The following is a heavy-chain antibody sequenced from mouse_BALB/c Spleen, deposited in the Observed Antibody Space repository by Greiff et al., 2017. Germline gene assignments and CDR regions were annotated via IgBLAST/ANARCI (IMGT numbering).Heavy chain of an antibody. V-gene: IGHV1S29*02. J-gene: IGHJ2*01. Sequence: VQLKESGPELVKPGASVKISCKASGYTFTDYNMHWVKQSHGKSLEWIGYIYPYNGGTGYNQKFKSKATLTVDNSSSTAYMELHSLTSEDSAVYYCARYGPVYYGSSALLDYWGQGTTLTVSA. CDR2: IYPYNGGT. CDR3: ARYGPVYYGSSALLDY. CDR1: GYTFTDYN. D-gene: IGHD1-1*01.